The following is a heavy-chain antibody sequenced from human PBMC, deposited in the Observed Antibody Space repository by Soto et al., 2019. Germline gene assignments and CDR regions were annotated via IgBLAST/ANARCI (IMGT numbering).Heavy chain of an antibody. CDR3: ASRGLYYYDSSGYSPKFYYFDY. CDR2: IYYSGST. CDR1: GGSISSSSYY. J-gene: IGHJ4*02. V-gene: IGHV4-39*02. Sequence: QLQLQESGPGLVKPSETLSLTCTVSGGSISSSSYYWGWIRQPPGKGLEWIGSIYYSGSTYYNPSLKSRVTIPVDTSKNHFSLKLSSVTAADTAVYSCASRGLYYYDSSGYSPKFYYFDYWGQGTLVTVSS. D-gene: IGHD3-22*01.